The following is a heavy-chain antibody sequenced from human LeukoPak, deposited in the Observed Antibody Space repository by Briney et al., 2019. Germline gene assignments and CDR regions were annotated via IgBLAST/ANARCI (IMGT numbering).Heavy chain of an antibody. CDR1: GFTFSSYS. Sequence: GGSLRLSCAASGFTFSSYSMNWVRQAPGKGLEWVSSISSSSSYIYYADSVKGRFTISRDNAKNSLYLQMNSLRAEGTAVYYCARELGGGVDVWGKGTTVTVSS. D-gene: IGHD2-15*01. J-gene: IGHJ6*04. CDR3: ARELGGGVDV. V-gene: IGHV3-21*01. CDR2: ISSSSSYI.